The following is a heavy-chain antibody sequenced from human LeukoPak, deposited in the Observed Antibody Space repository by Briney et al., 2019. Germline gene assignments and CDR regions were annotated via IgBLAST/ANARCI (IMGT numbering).Heavy chain of an antibody. CDR2: INHSGNT. Sequence: PSETLSFTCAVYGGSFSGYYWSWIRQPPGKGLEWIGEINHSGNTNYNPSLKSRVTISVDTSKNQFSLKLSSVTAADTAVYYCARRPYYYDSSGYHGDDYWGQGTLVTVSS. J-gene: IGHJ4*02. CDR3: ARRPYYYDSSGYHGDDY. CDR1: GGSFSGYY. D-gene: IGHD3-22*01. V-gene: IGHV4-34*01.